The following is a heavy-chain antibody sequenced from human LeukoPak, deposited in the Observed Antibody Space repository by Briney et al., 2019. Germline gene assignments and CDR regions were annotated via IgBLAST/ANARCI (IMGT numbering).Heavy chain of an antibody. V-gene: IGHV1-69*01. Sequence: SVKVSCKASGGTFSSYAISWVRQAPGQGLEWMGGIIPIFGTANYAQEFQGRVTITADESTSTAYMELSSLRSEDTAVYYCARDDYGDYVFDYWGQGTLVTVSS. CDR3: ARDDYGDYVFDY. CDR2: IIPIFGTA. CDR1: GGTFSSYA. D-gene: IGHD4-17*01. J-gene: IGHJ4*02.